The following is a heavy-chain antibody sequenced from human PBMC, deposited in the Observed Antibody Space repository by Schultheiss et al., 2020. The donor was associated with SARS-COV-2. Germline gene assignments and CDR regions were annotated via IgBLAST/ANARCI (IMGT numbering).Heavy chain of an antibody. J-gene: IGHJ4*02. CDR2: IYSCGST. Sequence: GGSLRLSCAASGFTVSSNYMSWVRQAPGKGLEWVSVIYSCGSTYYADSVKGRFTISRDNAKNSLHLQMNSLRAEDTAVYYCARSYDFSFDYWGQGTLVTVSS. V-gene: IGHV3-66*03. D-gene: IGHD3-3*01. CDR3: ARSYDFSFDY. CDR1: GFTVSSNY.